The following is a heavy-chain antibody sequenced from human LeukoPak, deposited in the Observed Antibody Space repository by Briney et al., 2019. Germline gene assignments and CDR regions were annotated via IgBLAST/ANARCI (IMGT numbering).Heavy chain of an antibody. CDR3: ARDRTYYYDKADAFDI. Sequence: GGSLRLSCAASGFTFSSYGMHWVRQAPGKGLEWVAFIRYDGSNKYYADSVKGRFTISRDNSKNTLYLQMNSLRAEDTAVYYCARDRTYYYDKADAFDIWGQGTMVTVSS. CDR2: IRYDGSNK. CDR1: GFTFSSYG. V-gene: IGHV3-30*02. J-gene: IGHJ3*02. D-gene: IGHD3-22*01.